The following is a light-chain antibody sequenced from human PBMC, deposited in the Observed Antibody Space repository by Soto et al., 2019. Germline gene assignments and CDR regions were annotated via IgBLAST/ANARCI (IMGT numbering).Light chain of an antibody. V-gene: IGKV1-5*03. CDR3: QQYNSFST. J-gene: IGKJ5*01. CDR1: QTIYTY. Sequence: DIQMTQSPSTLSASVGDRVTITCRASQTIYTYLAWYQHKPGKAPKLLIHKASSLESGVPSRFSGSGSGTEFTLSISSLQSDDFATYYCQQYNSFSTFGQGTRLEIK. CDR2: KAS.